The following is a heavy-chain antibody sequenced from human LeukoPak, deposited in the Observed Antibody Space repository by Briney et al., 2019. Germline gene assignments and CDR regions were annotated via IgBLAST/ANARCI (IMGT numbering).Heavy chain of an antibody. J-gene: IGHJ4*02. V-gene: IGHV3-21*01. CDR3: LASSNSVLAFDY. D-gene: IGHD4-23*01. CDR1: GFTFSSYS. Sequence: PGGSLRLSCAASGFTFSSYSMNWVRQAPGKGLEWVSSISSSSYIYYADSVKGRFTTSRDNAKNSLYLQMNSLRAEDTAVYYCLASSNSVLAFDYWGQGTLVTVSS. CDR2: ISSSSYI.